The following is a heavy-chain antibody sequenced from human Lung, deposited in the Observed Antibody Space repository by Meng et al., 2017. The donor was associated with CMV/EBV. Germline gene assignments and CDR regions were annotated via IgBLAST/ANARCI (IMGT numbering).Heavy chain of an antibody. CDR3: TSNDAPDIVVVPAAMGGP. Sequence: EXQLVEXXXGWVQPGXSLRLSXAAPGFTFCGSAMHWVRQASGKGLEWVGRIRSKANSYATAYAASVKGRFTISRDDSKNTAYLQMNSLKTEDTAVYYCTSNDAPDIVVVPAAMGGPWGQGTLVTVSS. CDR1: GFTFCGSA. D-gene: IGHD2-2*01. J-gene: IGHJ5*02. CDR2: IRSKANSYAT. V-gene: IGHV3-73*02.